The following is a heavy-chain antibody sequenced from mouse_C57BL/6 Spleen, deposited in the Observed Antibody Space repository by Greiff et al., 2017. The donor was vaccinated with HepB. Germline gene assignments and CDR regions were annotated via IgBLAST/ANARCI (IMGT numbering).Heavy chain of an antibody. J-gene: IGHJ3*01. V-gene: IGHV1-69*01. CDR3: ARGQLGLAY. CDR2: TDPSDSYT. D-gene: IGHD4-1*02. Sequence: VQLQQPGAELVMPGASVKLSCKASGYTFTSYWMHWVKQRPGQGLEWIGETDPSDSYTNYNQKFKGKSTLTVDKSSSTAYMQLSSLTSEDSAVYYCARGQLGLAYWGQGTLVTVSA. CDR1: GYTFTSYW.